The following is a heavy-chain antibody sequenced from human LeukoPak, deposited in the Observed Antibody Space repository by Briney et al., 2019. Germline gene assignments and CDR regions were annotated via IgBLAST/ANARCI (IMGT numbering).Heavy chain of an antibody. V-gene: IGHV3-30*18. CDR1: GFTFSSYG. Sequence: GGSLRLSCAASGFTFSSYGMHWVRQAPGKGLEWVAVISYDGSNKYYADSVKGRFTISRDNSKNTLYLQMNSLRAEDTAVYYCAKDLRGDLDYWGQGTLVTVSS. J-gene: IGHJ4*02. CDR2: ISYDGSNK. D-gene: IGHD3-10*01. CDR3: AKDLRGDLDY.